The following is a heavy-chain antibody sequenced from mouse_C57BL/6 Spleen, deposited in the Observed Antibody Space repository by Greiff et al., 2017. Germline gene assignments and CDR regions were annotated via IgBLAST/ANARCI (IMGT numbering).Heavy chain of an antibody. CDR1: GYTFTSYW. V-gene: IGHV1-69*01. CDR3: GRWLAAYAMDY. D-gene: IGHD2-2*01. CDR2: IDPSGSYT. Sequence: VQLQQPGAELVMPGASVKLSCKASGYTFTSYWMHWVKQRPGQGLEWIGVIDPSGSYTNYNQKFKGKATLTVDKSSSTAYMQLSSPTSEDSAVYYCGRWLAAYAMDYWGQGTSVTVSS. J-gene: IGHJ4*01.